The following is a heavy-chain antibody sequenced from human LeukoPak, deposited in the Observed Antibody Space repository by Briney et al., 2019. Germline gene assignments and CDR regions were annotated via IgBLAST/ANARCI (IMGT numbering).Heavy chain of an antibody. V-gene: IGHV1-18*01. Sequence: ASVNVSCKASGYTFTSYGISWVRQAPGQGLEWMGWISAYNGNTNYAQKLQGRVTMTTDTSTSTAYMELRSLRSDDTAVYYCARVAQDGYNFGYFDYWGQGTLVTVSS. CDR3: ARVAQDGYNFGYFDY. J-gene: IGHJ4*02. CDR1: GYTFTSYG. D-gene: IGHD5-24*01. CDR2: ISAYNGNT.